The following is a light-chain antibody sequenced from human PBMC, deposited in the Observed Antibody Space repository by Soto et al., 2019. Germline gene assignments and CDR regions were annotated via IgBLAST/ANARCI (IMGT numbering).Light chain of an antibody. CDR2: ENN. J-gene: IGLJ2*01. Sequence: QSVLTQPPSVSPTPGQKVTISCSGSSSNIGKNYVSWYQQLPGTAPKLLIYENNKRPSGIPDRFSGSKSGTSATLGIIGLQTGDEADYYCGTWDSSLSTGVFGGGTKLTVL. V-gene: IGLV1-51*02. CDR1: SSNIGKNY. CDR3: GTWDSSLSTGV.